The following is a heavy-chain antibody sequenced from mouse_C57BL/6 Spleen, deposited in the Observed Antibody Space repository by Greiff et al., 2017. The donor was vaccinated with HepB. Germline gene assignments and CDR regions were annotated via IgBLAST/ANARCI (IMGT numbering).Heavy chain of an antibody. J-gene: IGHJ4*01. V-gene: IGHV3-6*01. CDR2: ISYDGSN. CDR3: ARGETFSYAMDY. Sequence: ESGPGLVKPSQSLSLTCSVTGYSITSGYYWNWIRQFPGNKLEWMGYISYDGSNNYNPSLKNRISITRDTSKNQFFLKLNSVTTEDTATYYCARGETFSYAMDYWGQGTSVTVSS. CDR1: GYSITSGYY.